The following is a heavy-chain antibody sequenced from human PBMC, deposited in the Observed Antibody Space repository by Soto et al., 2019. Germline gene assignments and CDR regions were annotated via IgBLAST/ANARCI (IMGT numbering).Heavy chain of an antibody. D-gene: IGHD4-4*01. J-gene: IGHJ5*02. CDR2: IYHSGSA. Sequence: SETLSLTCAVSSGSISSSNWWSWVSQPPGKGLEWIGDIYHSGSAKYNPSLKSRVTMSVDKSKNQFSLKMTSVTAADTAVYYCARDADYRLDPWGQGTLVTVSS. CDR1: SGSISSSNW. V-gene: IGHV4-4*02. CDR3: ARDADYRLDP.